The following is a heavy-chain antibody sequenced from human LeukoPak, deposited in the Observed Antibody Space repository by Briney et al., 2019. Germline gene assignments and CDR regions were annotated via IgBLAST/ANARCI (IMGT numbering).Heavy chain of an antibody. CDR1: GGSISSYY. Sequence: PSETLSLTCTVSGGSISSYYWSWIRQPPGKGLEWIGYIYTNGSTNYNPSLKSRVTISVDTSKNQFSLKLSSVTAADTAVYYCARSRSNGYSSGWYRGGFDYWGQGTLVTVSS. CDR3: ARSRSNGYSSGWYRGGFDY. V-gene: IGHV4-4*09. J-gene: IGHJ4*02. CDR2: IYTNGST. D-gene: IGHD6-19*01.